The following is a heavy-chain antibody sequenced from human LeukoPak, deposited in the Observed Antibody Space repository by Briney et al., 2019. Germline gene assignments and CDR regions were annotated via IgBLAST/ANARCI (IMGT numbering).Heavy chain of an antibody. CDR2: ISYDGSNK. J-gene: IGHJ4*02. D-gene: IGHD2-15*01. Sequence: GRSLRLSCAASGFTFRSYAMHWVRQAPGKGLEWVAVISYDGSNKYYADSVEGRFTISRDNSKNTLYLQMNSLRAEDTAVYYCARSSEKYCSGGSCYSGYWGQGTLVTVPS. CDR3: ARSSEKYCSGGSCYSGY. CDR1: GFTFRSYA. V-gene: IGHV3-30*04.